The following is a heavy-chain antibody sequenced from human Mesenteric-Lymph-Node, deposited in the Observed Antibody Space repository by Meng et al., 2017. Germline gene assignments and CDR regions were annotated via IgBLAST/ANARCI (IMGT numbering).Heavy chain of an antibody. CDR1: GYTFTGYY. CDR3: ARGRGYDSLHP. Sequence: QGQLVQAGAEVTKPGASVKVSCKASGYTFTGYYMHWVRQAPGQGLEWMGWISAYNGNTNYAQKLQGRVTMTTDTSTSTAYMELRSLRSDDTAVYYCARGRGYDSLHPWGQGTLVTVSS. D-gene: IGHD3-22*01. J-gene: IGHJ5*02. CDR2: ISAYNGNT. V-gene: IGHV1-18*04.